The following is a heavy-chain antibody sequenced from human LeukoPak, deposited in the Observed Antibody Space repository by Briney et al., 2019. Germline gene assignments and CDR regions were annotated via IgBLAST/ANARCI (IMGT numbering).Heavy chain of an antibody. CDR3: ARLGAVLTSVNWFDP. J-gene: IGHJ5*02. D-gene: IGHD4-23*01. Sequence: PSETLSLTCTASGGSISGSDYYWGWVRQPPGKGLEWIGNFYHSGSTYYNSSLKSRLTMSVDPSKNQSSLKLTAVTAADTAVYYCARLGAVLTSVNWFDPWGQGTLVTVSS. V-gene: IGHV4-39*07. CDR1: GGSISGSDYY. CDR2: FYHSGST.